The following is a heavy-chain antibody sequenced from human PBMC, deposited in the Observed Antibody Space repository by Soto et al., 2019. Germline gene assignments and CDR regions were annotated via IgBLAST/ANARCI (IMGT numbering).Heavy chain of an antibody. J-gene: IGHJ4*02. CDR2: IYYSGST. CDR1: GASIVSYY. D-gene: IGHD2-21*02. V-gene: IGHV4-59*01. CDR3: ARYFVFCGGDCYCFDY. Sequence: SETLSLTCTVSGASIVSYYWSWIRQPPGKGLEWIGYIYYSGSTNYNPSLKSRVTISVDTSKNQFSLKLSSVTAADTAVYYCARYFVFCGGDCYCFDYWGQGTLVTVS.